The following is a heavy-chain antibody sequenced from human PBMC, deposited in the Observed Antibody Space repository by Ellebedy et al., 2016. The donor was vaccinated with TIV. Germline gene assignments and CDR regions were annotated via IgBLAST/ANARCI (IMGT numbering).Heavy chain of an antibody. V-gene: IGHV4-38-2*01. CDR1: IYGVNSGSY. CDR3: VRVLPTGVGGRGYFDY. CDR2: IDHSGRA. Sequence: MPSETLSLTCPLSIYGVNSGSYWGWIRQAPGKGLEWIGTIDHSGRASYIPSLNSRVSISLDTSRNQCPLNLNSVTAADAAVYFCVRVLPTGVGGRGYFDYWGRGTPVIVSS. D-gene: IGHD4/OR15-4a*01. J-gene: IGHJ4*02.